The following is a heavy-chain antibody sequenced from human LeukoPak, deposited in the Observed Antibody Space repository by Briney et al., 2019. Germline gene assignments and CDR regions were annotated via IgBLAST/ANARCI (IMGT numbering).Heavy chain of an antibody. J-gene: IGHJ4*02. D-gene: IGHD3-22*01. CDR1: GFTFSSYS. CDR3: ARDIKYYDSSGYLY. CDR2: ISSSSSYI. Sequence: GGSLRLSCAASGFTFSSYSMNWVRQAPGKGLEWVSSISSSSSYIYYADSVKGRFTISRDNAKNSLYLQMNSLRAEDTAVYYCARDIKYYDSSGYLYWGQGTLVTVSS. V-gene: IGHV3-21*01.